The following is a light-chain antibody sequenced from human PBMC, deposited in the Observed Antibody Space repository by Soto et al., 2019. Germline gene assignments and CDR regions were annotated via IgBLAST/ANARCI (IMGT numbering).Light chain of an antibody. J-gene: IGKJ5*01. V-gene: IGKV3-20*01. Sequence: IVLTQSPGTLSLSPGERATLSCRASRSVSSNYLAWYQQKPGQAPRLLIYGASSRATGIPDRFSGSGSGTDFTLTISRLEPEDVAMYYCQQYGTSAPITFGQGTRLEIE. CDR2: GAS. CDR3: QQYGTSAPIT. CDR1: RSVSSNY.